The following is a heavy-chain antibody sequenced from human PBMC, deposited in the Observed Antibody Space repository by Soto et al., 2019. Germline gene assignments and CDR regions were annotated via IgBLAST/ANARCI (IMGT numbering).Heavy chain of an antibody. CDR3: ARDRVESGYPEYCQH. V-gene: IGHV3-53*01. D-gene: IGHD3-22*01. J-gene: IGHJ1*01. CDR2: IYSGGST. CDR1: GFTVSSNY. Sequence: EVQLVESGGGLIQPGGSLRLSCAASGFTVSSNYMSWVRQAPGKGLEWVSVIYSGGSTYYADSVKGRFTIARDNSKNTLYLQMNSLRAEDTGVYYCARDRVESGYPEYCQHWGQGTLVTVSS.